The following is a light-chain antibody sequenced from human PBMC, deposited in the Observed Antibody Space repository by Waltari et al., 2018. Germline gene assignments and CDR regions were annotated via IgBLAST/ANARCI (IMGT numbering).Light chain of an antibody. CDR1: QSISRY. V-gene: IGKV3-20*01. CDR2: DAS. CDR3: QKYGTLPAT. J-gene: IGKJ1*01. Sequence: EIMLTQSPGTLSLSPGERATLPCRASQSISRYLAWYQHQPGQAPRLLIYDASSRATGIPDRFSGSGSGTDFSLTISRLEPEDFAVYYCQKYGTLPATFGQGTKVEIK.